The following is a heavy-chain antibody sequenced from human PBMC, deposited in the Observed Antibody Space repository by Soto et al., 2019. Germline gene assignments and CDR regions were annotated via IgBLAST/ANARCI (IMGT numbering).Heavy chain of an antibody. V-gene: IGHV1-2*02. J-gene: IGHJ3*02. CDR3: SRTYSGSPNAADAFDI. CDR2: INPNSGGT. Sequence: GASVKVSCKASGYTFTGYYMHWVRQAPGQGLERMGWINPNSGGTNYAQKLQGRVTMTTDTSTSTVYIELSILRSDDTAVYYCSRTYSGSPNAADAFDIWGQVTMVTVSS. CDR1: GYTFTGYY. D-gene: IGHD1-26*01.